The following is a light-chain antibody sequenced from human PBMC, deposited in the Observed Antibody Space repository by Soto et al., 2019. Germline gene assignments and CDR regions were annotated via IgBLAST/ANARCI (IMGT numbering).Light chain of an antibody. V-gene: IGKV1-5*01. Sequence: DIQMTQSHSTLSSSVGDRVTITCRASQSISTWLAWYQQKPGKAPKLLIYDASSLESGVPSSFSGSGSGTEFTLTISSLQPDDFASYYCQQYNSYSTFCQGANVDI. CDR3: QQYNSYST. CDR1: QSISTW. CDR2: DAS. J-gene: IGKJ1*01.